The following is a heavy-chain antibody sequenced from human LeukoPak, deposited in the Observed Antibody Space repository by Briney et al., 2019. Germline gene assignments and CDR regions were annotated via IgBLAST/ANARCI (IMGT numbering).Heavy chain of an antibody. D-gene: IGHD5-12*01. CDR2: ISAYNGNT. CDR1: GYTFTSYG. V-gene: IGHV1-18*01. Sequence: GASVKVSCKASGYTFTSYGISWVRQAPGQGLEWMGWISAYNGNTNYAQKFQGRVTITADKSTSTAYMELSSLRSEDTAVYYCARSGRLSGYDYYYYYMDVWGKGTTVTVSS. CDR3: ARSGRLSGYDYYYYYMDV. J-gene: IGHJ6*03.